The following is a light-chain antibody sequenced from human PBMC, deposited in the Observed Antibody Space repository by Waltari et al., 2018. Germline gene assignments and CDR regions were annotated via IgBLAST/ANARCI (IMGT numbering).Light chain of an antibody. CDR3: QQYGGSPRIFT. V-gene: IGKV3-20*01. J-gene: IGKJ3*01. Sequence: EIVLTQSPGTLSLSPGERATLSCRASQNISSSYLTWYQQKPGQAPRLVVYGVSTRATGIPDRVSGRRSGTDFTLTISRLEPEDFAVYYCQQYGGSPRIFTFGAGTKVEIK. CDR1: QNISSSY. CDR2: GVS.